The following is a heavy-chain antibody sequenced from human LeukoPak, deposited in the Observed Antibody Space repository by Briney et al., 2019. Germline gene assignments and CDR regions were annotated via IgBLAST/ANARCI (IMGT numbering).Heavy chain of an antibody. J-gene: IGHJ5*02. Sequence: GGSLRLSCAASGLIVSTYWMHWVRQAPGKGLVWVSRINTDGSTTNYADSVKGRFTISRDNAKNTLYLQMNGLRVEDTAVYYCARGYCSSPGCSAGWFDPWGQGALISVSS. CDR2: INTDGSTT. V-gene: IGHV3-74*01. D-gene: IGHD2-2*01. CDR3: ARGYCSSPGCSAGWFDP. CDR1: GLIVSTYW.